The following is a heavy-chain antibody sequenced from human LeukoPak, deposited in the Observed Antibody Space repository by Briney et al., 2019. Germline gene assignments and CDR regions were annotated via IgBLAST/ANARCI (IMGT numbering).Heavy chain of an antibody. J-gene: IGHJ4*02. D-gene: IGHD5-18*01. CDR1: GFTLSSYW. CDR3: ARDLSGVTGYTYGRGIDY. CDR2: IKKDGSEK. Sequence: GGSLRLSCAASGFTLSSYWMSWVRQAPGKGLEWVANIKKDGSEKYFVDSVKGRFTISRDNAKTSLYLQMNSLRAEDTAVYYCARDLSGVTGYTYGRGIDYWGQGTLVTVSS. V-gene: IGHV3-7*01.